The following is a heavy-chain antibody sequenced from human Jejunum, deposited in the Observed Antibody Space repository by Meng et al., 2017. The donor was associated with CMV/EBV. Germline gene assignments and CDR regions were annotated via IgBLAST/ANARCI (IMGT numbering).Heavy chain of an antibody. CDR1: RFDDYG. Sequence: RFDDYGMSSVRQAPGTGLEWVSGINWNGGSTDYADSLKGRVTISRDNAKNSLYLQMNSLRAEYTALYYCARGWRCSSTSCYIFVYWGQGTLVTVSS. D-gene: IGHD2-2*02. V-gene: IGHV3-20*03. J-gene: IGHJ4*02. CDR2: INWNGGST. CDR3: ARGWRCSSTSCYIFVY.